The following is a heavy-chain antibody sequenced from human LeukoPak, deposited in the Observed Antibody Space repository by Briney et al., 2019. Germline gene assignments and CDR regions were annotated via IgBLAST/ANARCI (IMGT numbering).Heavy chain of an antibody. J-gene: IGHJ5*02. D-gene: IGHD1-14*01. V-gene: IGHV1-69*06. CDR2: IIPIFGTA. Sequence: ASVTVSCKASGGTFSSYAISWVRQAPGQGLEWMGGIIPIFGTANYAQKFQGRVTITADKSTRTAYMELSSLRSEDTAVYYCARASPGITDWFGPWGQGTLVTVSS. CDR3: ARASPGITDWFGP. CDR1: GGTFSSYA.